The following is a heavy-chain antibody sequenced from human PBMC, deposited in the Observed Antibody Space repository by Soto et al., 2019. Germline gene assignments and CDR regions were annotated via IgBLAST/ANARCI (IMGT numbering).Heavy chain of an antibody. D-gene: IGHD3-22*01. CDR3: ARSRYYDSSGYRALDAFDI. CDR1: GGSFSGYY. V-gene: IGHV4-34*01. J-gene: IGHJ3*02. CDR2: INHSGST. Sequence: QVHLQQWGAGLLKPSETLSLTCAVFGGSFSGYYWNWIRQPPGQGLEWIGEINHSGSTNYYWSLKIRVTISVDTSRNQFSLKLSSVTAADTAVDYCARSRYYDSSGYRALDAFDIWGQGTMVAVSS.